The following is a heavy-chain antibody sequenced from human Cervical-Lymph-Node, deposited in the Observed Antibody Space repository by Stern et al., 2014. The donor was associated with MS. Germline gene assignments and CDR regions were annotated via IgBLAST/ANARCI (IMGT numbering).Heavy chain of an antibody. V-gene: IGHV1-2*04. CDR1: GYTFSNYF. D-gene: IGHD3-10*01. J-gene: IGHJ6*02. Sequence: QMQLVQSGAEVKKPGASVKVSCKGSGYTFSNYFIHWVRQAPGQGLEWMGWINPNSGATNYALEFEGWVTMTSDMSISTAYMELGRLKSDDTAVYYCATGGLTYGSGSFYGMDVWGQGTTVTVSS. CDR3: ATGGLTYGSGSFYGMDV. CDR2: INPNSGAT.